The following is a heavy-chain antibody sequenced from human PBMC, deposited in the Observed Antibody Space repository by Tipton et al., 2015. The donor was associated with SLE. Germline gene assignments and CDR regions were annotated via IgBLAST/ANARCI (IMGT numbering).Heavy chain of an antibody. CDR1: GGSISSSSYY. D-gene: IGHD1-26*01. CDR3: ARLIVGATSDD. J-gene: IGHJ4*02. CDR2: IYYSGST. V-gene: IGHV4-39*06. Sequence: TLSLTCTVSGGSISSSSYYWGWIRQPPGKGLEWIGSIYYSGSTYYNPPLKSRVTISVDTTKNQFTLKLSSVTAADTAVYYCARLIVGATSDDWGQGTLVTVSS.